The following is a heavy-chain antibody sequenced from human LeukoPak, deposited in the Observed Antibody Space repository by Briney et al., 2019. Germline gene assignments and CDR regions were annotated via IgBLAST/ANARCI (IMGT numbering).Heavy chain of an antibody. J-gene: IGHJ4*02. CDR3: ARGKGSY. CDR2: IKEDGSEE. CDR1: GYTFRTYW. Sequence: GGSLRLSCAASGYTFRTYWMSWVRQAPGKGLEWVATIKEDGSEEYYVDSVKGRFTISRVNAKNSLHLQMNSLRAEDTALYYRARGKGSYWGQGTPVIVSS. V-gene: IGHV3-7*01.